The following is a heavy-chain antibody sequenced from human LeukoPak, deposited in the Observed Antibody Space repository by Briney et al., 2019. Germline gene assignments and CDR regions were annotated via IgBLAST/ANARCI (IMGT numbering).Heavy chain of an antibody. CDR3: ARDAIGYCSSTSCYAYRLGEYYGMDV. CDR2: ISSSSSYI. D-gene: IGHD2-2*01. CDR1: GFTFSSYS. V-gene: IGHV3-21*01. Sequence: PGGSLRLSCAASGFTFSSYSMNWVRQAPGKGLEWVSSISSSSSYIYYADSVKGRFTISRDNAKNSLYLQMNSLRAEDTAVYYCARDAIGYCSSTSCYAYRLGEYYGMDVWGQGTTVTVSS. J-gene: IGHJ6*02.